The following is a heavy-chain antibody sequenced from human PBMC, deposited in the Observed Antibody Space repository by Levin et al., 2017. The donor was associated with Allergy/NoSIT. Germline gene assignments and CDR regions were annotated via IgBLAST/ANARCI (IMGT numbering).Heavy chain of an antibody. Sequence: LSLTCAASGFPFSSYGMHWVRQAPGKGLEWVAVISYDGSNKYYADSVKGRFTISRDNSKNTLYLQMNSLRAEDTAVYYCAKDVAYQLLNWGQGTLVTVSS. V-gene: IGHV3-30*18. CDR3: AKDVAYQLLN. CDR2: ISYDGSNK. J-gene: IGHJ4*02. CDR1: GFPFSSYG. D-gene: IGHD2-2*01.